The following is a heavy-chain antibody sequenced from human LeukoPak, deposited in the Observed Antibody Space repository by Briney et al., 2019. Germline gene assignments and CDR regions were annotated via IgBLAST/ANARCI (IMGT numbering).Heavy chain of an antibody. CDR3: AKDQETYYYGSGSYHGAYDY. V-gene: IGHV3-30*02. Sequence: PPGGSLRLSCAASGFTFSSYGMPWVRQAPGKGLEWVAFIRFDVSNKYYADSVKGRFTISRDNSKNTLYLQMNSLRAEDTAVYYCAKDQETYYYGSGSYHGAYDYWGQGTLVTVSS. CDR1: GFTFSSYG. J-gene: IGHJ4*02. D-gene: IGHD3-10*01. CDR2: IRFDVSNK.